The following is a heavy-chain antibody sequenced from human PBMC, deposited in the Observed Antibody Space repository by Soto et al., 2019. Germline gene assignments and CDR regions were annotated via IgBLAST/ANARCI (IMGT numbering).Heavy chain of an antibody. J-gene: IGHJ3*02. CDR1: GGSISSYY. Sequence: PSETLSLTCTVSGGSISSYYWSWIRQPPGKGLEWIGYIYYSGSTNYNPSLKSRVTISVDTSKNQFSLKLSSVTAADTAVYYCARGSGGSWSAFDIWGQGTMVTVSS. V-gene: IGHV4-59*01. CDR3: ARGSGGSWSAFDI. D-gene: IGHD2-15*01. CDR2: IYYSGST.